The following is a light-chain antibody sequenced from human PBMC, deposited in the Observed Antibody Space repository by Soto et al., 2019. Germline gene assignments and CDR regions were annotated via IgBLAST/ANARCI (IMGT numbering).Light chain of an antibody. CDR1: QGIRND. J-gene: IGKJ3*01. Sequence: AIQMTQSPSSLSASVGDRVTITCRASQGIRNDLDWFQQKPGKAPKLLIYAASNLQSGVPARFSGSGSGTDFTLTISSLQPDDFATYYCLQKYFYPFTFGPGTKVDI. V-gene: IGKV1-6*01. CDR3: LQKYFYPFT. CDR2: AAS.